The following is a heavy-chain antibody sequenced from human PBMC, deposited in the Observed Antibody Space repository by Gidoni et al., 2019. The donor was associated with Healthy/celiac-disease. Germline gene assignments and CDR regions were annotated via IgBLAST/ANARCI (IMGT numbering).Heavy chain of an antibody. V-gene: IGHV1-18*01. D-gene: IGHD2-15*01. J-gene: IGHJ4*02. CDR2: ISAYNGNT. CDR3: ARDPSDGVVVADT. CDR1: GYTFTSAG. Sequence: QVQLVHSGAEVKKHGASVKVSCKASGYTFTSAGISWVRQASEQGLEWMGWISAYNGNTNYAQKLQGRVTMTTDTSTSTAYMELRSRRSDDSAVYYCARDPSDGVVVADTWGQGTLVTVSS.